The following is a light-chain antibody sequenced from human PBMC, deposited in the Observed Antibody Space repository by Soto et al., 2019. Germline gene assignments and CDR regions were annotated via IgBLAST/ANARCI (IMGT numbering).Light chain of an antibody. CDR3: QQYNNWSSIT. CDR1: QSVSSN. V-gene: IGKV3-15*01. CDR2: GAS. Sequence: EIVMTQSPATLSVSPGERATLSCRASQSVSSNLGWYQQRPGQAPRLLIYGASTRATGIPARVSVSGSGTECTLTLSSLQSEDSAVYYCQQYNNWSSITFGQGTRLEIK. J-gene: IGKJ5*01.